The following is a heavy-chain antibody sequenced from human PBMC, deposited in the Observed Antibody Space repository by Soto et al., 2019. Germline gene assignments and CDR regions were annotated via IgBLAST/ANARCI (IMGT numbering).Heavy chain of an antibody. V-gene: IGHV1-18*01. CDR2: ISAYNGNT. J-gene: IGHJ5*02. Sequence: ASVKVSCKASGYTFTSYGISCVRQAPGQGLEWMGWISAYNGNTNYAQKLQGRVTMTTDTSTSTAYMELRSLRSDDTAVYYCARDLPHYYDSSGPNWFDPWGQGTLVTVSS. CDR3: ARDLPHYYDSSGPNWFDP. D-gene: IGHD3-22*01. CDR1: GYTFTSYG.